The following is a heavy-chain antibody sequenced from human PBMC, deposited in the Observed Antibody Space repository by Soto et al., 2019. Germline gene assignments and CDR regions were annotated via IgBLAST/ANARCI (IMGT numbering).Heavy chain of an antibody. Sequence: GGSLRLSCAASGFTFSNYGINWVRQAPGWGLEWISFISYSSATIHYADSVRGRFTISRDNANNSLYLEMSSLRDEDTAVYFCARDSSKYTYGSFYFDYWGQGTLVTVSS. CDR1: GFTFSNYG. J-gene: IGHJ4*02. V-gene: IGHV3-48*02. D-gene: IGHD5-18*01. CDR3: ARDSSKYTYGSFYFDY. CDR2: ISYSSATI.